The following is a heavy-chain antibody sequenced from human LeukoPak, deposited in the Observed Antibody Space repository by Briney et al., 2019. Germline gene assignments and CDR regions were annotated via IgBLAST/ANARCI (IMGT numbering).Heavy chain of an antibody. Sequence: SETLSLTCAVYGGSFSGYYWSWIRQPPGKGLEWIGEINHSGSTNYNPSLKSRVTISVDTSKNQFSLKLSSVTAADTAVYYCARGGYGDYVAECFQHWGQGTLVTVSS. V-gene: IGHV4-34*01. J-gene: IGHJ1*01. CDR1: GGSFSGYY. CDR3: ARGGYGDYVAECFQH. D-gene: IGHD4-17*01. CDR2: INHSGST.